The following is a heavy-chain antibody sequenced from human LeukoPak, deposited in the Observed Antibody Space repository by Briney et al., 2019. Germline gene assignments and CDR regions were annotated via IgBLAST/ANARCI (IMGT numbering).Heavy chain of an antibody. J-gene: IGHJ3*02. CDR3: ARDRITIFGVVIVNDAFDI. D-gene: IGHD3-3*01. CDR1: GFTVSSNY. V-gene: IGHV3-66*02. CDR2: IYSGGST. Sequence: GGSLRLSCAASGFTVSSNYMSWVRQAPGKGLEWVSVIYSGGSTYYADSVKGRFTISRDNSKNTLYLQMNSLGAEDTAVYYCARDRITIFGVVIVNDAFDIWGQGTMVTVSS.